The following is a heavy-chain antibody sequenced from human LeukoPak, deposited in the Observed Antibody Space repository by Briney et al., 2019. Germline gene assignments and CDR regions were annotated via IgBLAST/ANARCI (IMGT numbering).Heavy chain of an antibody. J-gene: IGHJ6*02. V-gene: IGHV3-30*03. CDR1: GFTFSSYG. CDR3: ARESTDYGMDV. D-gene: IGHD1-1*01. CDR2: ISYDGSNK. Sequence: GRSLRLSCAASGFTFSSYGMHWVRQAPGKGLEWVAVISYDGSNKYYADSVKGRFTISRDNSKNTLYLQMNSLRAEDTAVYYCARESTDYGMDVWGQGTTVTVSS.